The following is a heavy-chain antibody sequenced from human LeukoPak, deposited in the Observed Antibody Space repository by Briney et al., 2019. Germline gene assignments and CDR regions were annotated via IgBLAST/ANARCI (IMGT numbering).Heavy chain of an antibody. CDR1: GFIVSGNH. CDR2: IYDTGSK. CDR3: ATGAGPLKYYCYMDV. Sequence: GGSLRLSCAASGFIVSGNHMTWVRQAPGKGLEWVSVIYDTGSKYYADSVKGRFTISRDNDKNTLFLQMNSLRADDTAVYYCATGAGPLKYYCYMDVWGTGAAVTISS. J-gene: IGHJ6*03. D-gene: IGHD7-27*01. V-gene: IGHV3-66*01.